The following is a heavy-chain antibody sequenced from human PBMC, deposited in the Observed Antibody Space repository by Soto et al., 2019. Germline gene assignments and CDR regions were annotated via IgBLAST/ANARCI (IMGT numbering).Heavy chain of an antibody. CDR3: AREDVVVPAAMNDGSRFGDAFDI. V-gene: IGHV6-1*01. CDR2: TYYRSKWYN. Sequence: SQTLSLTCAISGDSVSSNSAAWNWIRQSPSRGLEWLGRTYYRSKWYNDYAVSVKSRITINPDTSKNQFSLQLNSVTPEETAVYYCAREDVVVPAAMNDGSRFGDAFDIWGQGTMVTVSS. D-gene: IGHD2-2*01. CDR1: GDSVSSNSAA. J-gene: IGHJ3*02.